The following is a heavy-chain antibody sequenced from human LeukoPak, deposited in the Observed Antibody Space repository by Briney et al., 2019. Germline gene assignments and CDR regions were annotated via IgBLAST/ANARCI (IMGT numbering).Heavy chain of an antibody. CDR3: ARENAVWFGEDLCWFDP. J-gene: IGHJ5*02. V-gene: IGHV1-18*01. CDR1: GYTFTSYG. CDR2: ISAYNGNT. D-gene: IGHD3-10*01. Sequence: GASVKVSCKASGYTFTSYGISWVRQAPGQGLEWMGWISAYNGNTNYAQKLQGRVTMTTDTSTSTAYMELRSLRSDDTAVYYCARENAVWFGEDLCWFDPWGQGTLVTVSS.